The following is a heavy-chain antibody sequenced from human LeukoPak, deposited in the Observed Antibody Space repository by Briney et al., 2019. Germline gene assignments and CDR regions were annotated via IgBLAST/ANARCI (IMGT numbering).Heavy chain of an antibody. Sequence: GGSLRLSCAASGFTFSSYSMNWVRQAPGKGLEWVSSICSSGSYIYYGDSVKGRFTISRDNSKNSLYLQMNSLRAEDTAVYYCARDYTEYCSGGSCYSNYYYYMDVWGKGTTVTVSS. CDR2: ICSSGSYI. CDR3: ARDYTEYCSGGSCYSNYYYYMDV. CDR1: GFTFSSYS. J-gene: IGHJ6*03. V-gene: IGHV3-21*01. D-gene: IGHD2-15*01.